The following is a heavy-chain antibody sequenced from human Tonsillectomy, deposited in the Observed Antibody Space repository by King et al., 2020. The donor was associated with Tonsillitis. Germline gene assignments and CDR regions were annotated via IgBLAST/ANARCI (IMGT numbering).Heavy chain of an antibody. Sequence: VQLVESGGGVVQPGRSLRLSCAASGFTFSTYGMHWVRQAPGKGLEWVAVISYDGSNKYYADSVKGRFTISRDNSKNTLYLQMNSLRAEDTAVYYCARRPEYGGSLYSDYWGQGTLVTVSS. J-gene: IGHJ4*02. CDR1: GFTFSTYG. V-gene: IGHV3-30*03. CDR2: ISYDGSNK. CDR3: ARRPEYGGSLYSDY. D-gene: IGHD4-23*01.